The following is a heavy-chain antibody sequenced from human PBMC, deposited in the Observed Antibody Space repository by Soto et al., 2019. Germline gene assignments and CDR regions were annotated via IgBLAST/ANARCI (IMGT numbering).Heavy chain of an antibody. CDR1: GDSVSSNSAA. J-gene: IGHJ3*02. CDR3: ARDPRRPYYGDYDDAFDI. D-gene: IGHD4-17*01. V-gene: IGHV6-1*01. Sequence: SQTLSLTCAISGDSVSSNSAAWNWIRQSPSRGLEWLGRTYYRSKWYNDYAVSVKSRITINPDTSKNQFSLQLNSVTPEDTAVYYCARDPRRPYYGDYDDAFDIWGQGTMVTVSS. CDR2: TYYRSKWYN.